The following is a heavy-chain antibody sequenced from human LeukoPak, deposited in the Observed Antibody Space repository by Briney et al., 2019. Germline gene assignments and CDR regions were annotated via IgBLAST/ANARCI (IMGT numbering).Heavy chain of an antibody. J-gene: IGHJ4*02. D-gene: IGHD3-10*01. CDR3: ARSGATRPFDY. CDR2: IYYSGST. Sequence: PSETPSLTCTVSGGSISSYYWSWIRQPPGKGLEWIGYIYYSGSTNYNPSLKSRVTISVDTTKNQFSLKLSSVTAADTAVYYCARSGATRPFDYWGQGTLVTVSS. V-gene: IGHV4-59*01. CDR1: GGSISSYY.